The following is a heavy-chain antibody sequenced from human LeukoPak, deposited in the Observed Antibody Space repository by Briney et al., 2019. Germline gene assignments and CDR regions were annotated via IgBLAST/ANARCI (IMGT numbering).Heavy chain of an antibody. CDR3: ARNYGSVRTGIDY. J-gene: IGHJ4*02. V-gene: IGHV1-2*06. CDR1: GYTFTGYY. D-gene: IGHD3-10*01. CDR2: INPNSGGT. Sequence: GASVKVSCKASGYTFTGYYMHWVRQAPGQGLEWMGRINPNSGGTNYAQKFQGRVTMTRDMSISAAYMELSRLTSDDTAMYYCARNYGSVRTGIDYWGQGTLVTVSS.